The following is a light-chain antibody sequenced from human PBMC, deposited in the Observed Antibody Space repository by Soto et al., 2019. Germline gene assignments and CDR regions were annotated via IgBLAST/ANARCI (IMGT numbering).Light chain of an antibody. CDR3: QQYHSYPVT. V-gene: IGKV1-16*02. CDR2: GAS. Sequence: DIQMTQSPSSLSASVGDTVTITCRASQGINNFLAWFQQKPGKAPKSLIYGASSLQSGVPSKFSGSGSDTGFTLTISSLQPEDSATYFCQQYHSYPVTFGGGTKVETK. J-gene: IGKJ4*01. CDR1: QGINNF.